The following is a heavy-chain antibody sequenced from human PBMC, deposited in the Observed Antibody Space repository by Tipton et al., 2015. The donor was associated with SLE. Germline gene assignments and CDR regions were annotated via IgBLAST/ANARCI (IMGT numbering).Heavy chain of an antibody. V-gene: IGHV3-23*01. CDR1: GFTFSDYA. CDR3: AKARTMIYYYYGVDV. Sequence: SLRLSCVASGFTFSDYAMGWVRQAPGKGPEWVSAITYSGSSTYYIDSVKGRFTISRDNSKNTMYLQLSSLRAEDTAVYYCAKARTMIYYYYGVDVWGQGTTVTVSS. CDR2: ITYSGSST. D-gene: IGHD3-22*01. J-gene: IGHJ6*02.